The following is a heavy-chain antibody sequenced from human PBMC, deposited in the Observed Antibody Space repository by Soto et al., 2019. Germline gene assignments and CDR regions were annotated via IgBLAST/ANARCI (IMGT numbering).Heavy chain of an antibody. CDR2: IYYSGST. CDR3: ANGGDPAITLLS. J-gene: IGHJ4*02. Sequence: SETLSLTCTVSGGSISSSSYYWGWIRQPPGKGLEWIGSIYYSGSTYYNPSLKSRVTISVDTSKNQFSLKLSSVTAADTAVYYCANGGDPAITLLSWGQGTLVTVSS. D-gene: IGHD2-21*01. CDR1: GGSISSSSYY. V-gene: IGHV4-39*01.